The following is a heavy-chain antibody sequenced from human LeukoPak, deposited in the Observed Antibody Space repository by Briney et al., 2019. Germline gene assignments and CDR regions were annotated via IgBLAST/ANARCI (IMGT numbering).Heavy chain of an antibody. CDR2: INPNSGGT. V-gene: IGHV1-2*02. Sequence: ASVKVSCKASGYTFTGYYIHWVRQAPGQGLEWMGWINPNSGGTSYAQKFQGRVTMTRDTSISTAYMELSRLRSDDTAVYYCAREAEYWFDPWGQGTLVTVSS. CDR3: AREAEYWFDP. CDR1: GYTFTGYY. J-gene: IGHJ5*02.